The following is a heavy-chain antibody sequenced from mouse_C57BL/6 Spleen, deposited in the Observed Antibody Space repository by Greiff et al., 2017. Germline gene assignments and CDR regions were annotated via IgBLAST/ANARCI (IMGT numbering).Heavy chain of an antibody. J-gene: IGHJ2*01. CDR3: ARNGAKYYYGRTFDY. Sequence: VQLQQSGPELVKPGASVKISCKASGYTFTDYYMNWVKQSHGKSLEWIGDINPNNGGTSYNQKFKGKATLTVDKSSSTAYMELRSLTSEDSAVYYCARNGAKYYYGRTFDYWGQGTTLTVSS. V-gene: IGHV1-26*01. D-gene: IGHD1-1*01. CDR2: INPNNGGT. CDR1: GYTFTDYY.